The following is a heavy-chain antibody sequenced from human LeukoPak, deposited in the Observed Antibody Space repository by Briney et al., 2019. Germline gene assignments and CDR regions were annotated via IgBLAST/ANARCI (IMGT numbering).Heavy chain of an antibody. CDR3: ARAYSSSYYEPSPFDY. V-gene: IGHV4-61*02. Sequence: SSETLSLTCTVSGGSISSGSYYWSWIRQPAGKGLEWIGRIYTSGSTNYNPSLKSRVTISVDTSKTQFSLKLSSVTAADTAVYYCARAYSSSYYEPSPFDYWGQGTLITVSS. CDR1: GGSISSGSYY. CDR2: IYTSGST. J-gene: IGHJ4*02. D-gene: IGHD1-26*01.